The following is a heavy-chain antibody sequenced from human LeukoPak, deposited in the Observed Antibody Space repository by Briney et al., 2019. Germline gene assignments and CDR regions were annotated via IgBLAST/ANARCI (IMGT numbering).Heavy chain of an antibody. D-gene: IGHD4-17*01. J-gene: IGHJ4*02. Sequence: ASVKVSCKASGYTFTSYYMHWVRQAPGQGLEWMGIINPSGGSTSYAQKFQGRVTMTRDMSTGTVYMELSSLRSEDTAVYYCTRTDYGDYVHYWGQGTLVTVSS. CDR3: TRTDYGDYVHY. V-gene: IGHV1-46*01. CDR2: INPSGGST. CDR1: GYTFTSYY.